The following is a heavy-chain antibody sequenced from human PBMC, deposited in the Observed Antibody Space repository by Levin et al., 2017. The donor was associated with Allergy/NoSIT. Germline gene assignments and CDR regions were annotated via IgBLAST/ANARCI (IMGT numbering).Heavy chain of an antibody. V-gene: IGHV3-23*01. Sequence: GGSLRLSCAASGFTFSSYAMSWVRQAPGKGLEWVSAISGSGGSTYYADSVKGRFTISRDNSKNTLYLQMNSLRAEDTAVYYCASIPKIVVVPAADSGMDVWGQGTTVTVSS. J-gene: IGHJ6*02. CDR1: GFTFSSYA. D-gene: IGHD2-2*01. CDR3: ASIPKIVVVPAADSGMDV. CDR2: ISGSGGST.